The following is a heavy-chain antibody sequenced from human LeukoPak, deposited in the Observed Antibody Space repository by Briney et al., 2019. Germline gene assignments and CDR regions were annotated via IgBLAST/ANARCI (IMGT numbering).Heavy chain of an antibody. CDR1: GFTFSTYS. D-gene: IGHD5-24*01. Sequence: GGSLRLSCTASGFTFSTYSMNRVRQAPGKGLEWVSYISSSSSTIYYADSVKGRFTISRDNAKNSLYLQMNSLRDEDTAAYYCARASFQRWLQLGGDWGQGTLVTVSS. J-gene: IGHJ4*02. V-gene: IGHV3-48*02. CDR3: ARASFQRWLQLGGD. CDR2: ISSSSSTI.